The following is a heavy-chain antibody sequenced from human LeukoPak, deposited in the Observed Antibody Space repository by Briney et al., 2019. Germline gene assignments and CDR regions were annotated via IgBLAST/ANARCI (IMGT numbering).Heavy chain of an antibody. V-gene: IGHV4-59*11. Sequence: AETLSLTCSVWGGSLNNRCGIWMRQPPGRGGEWIGCIYYSGSTHYSPSLKGPVTLSVDTFKNHFALTLNSVTAADTALYYCARVRSQWALRLPFHIWRQGTMVTVPS. D-gene: IGHD2-8*01. CDR1: GGSLNNRC. J-gene: IGHJ3*02. CDR2: IYYSGST. CDR3: ARVRSQWALRLPFHI.